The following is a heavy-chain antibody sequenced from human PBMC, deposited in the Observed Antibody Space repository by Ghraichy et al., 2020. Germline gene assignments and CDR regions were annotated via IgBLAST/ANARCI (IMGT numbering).Heavy chain of an antibody. CDR1: GFTFSSYS. D-gene: IGHD3-3*01. J-gene: IGHJ4*02. Sequence: GGSLRLSCAASGFTFSSYSMNWVRQAPGKGLEWVSSISSSSSYIYYADSVKGRFTISRDNAKNSLYLQMNSLRAEDTAVYYCARDYANYDFWSGYPSYFDYWGQGTLVTVSS. V-gene: IGHV3-21*01. CDR2: ISSSSSYI. CDR3: ARDYANYDFWSGYPSYFDY.